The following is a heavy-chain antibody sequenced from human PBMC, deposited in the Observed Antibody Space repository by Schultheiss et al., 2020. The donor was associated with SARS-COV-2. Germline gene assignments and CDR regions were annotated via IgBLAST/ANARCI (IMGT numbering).Heavy chain of an antibody. D-gene: IGHD3-10*01. J-gene: IGHJ6*02. CDR3: AADPGYYGSGTWDYYYYRMDV. CDR2: IIPIFGTA. Sequence: SVKVSCKTSGYTFANYAIHWVRQAPGQRLEWMGGIIPIFGTANYAQKFQGRVTITRDMSTSTAYMELSSLRYEDTAVYYCAADPGYYGSGTWDYYYYRMDVWGQGTTVTVSS. CDR1: GYTFANYA. V-gene: IGHV1-69*05.